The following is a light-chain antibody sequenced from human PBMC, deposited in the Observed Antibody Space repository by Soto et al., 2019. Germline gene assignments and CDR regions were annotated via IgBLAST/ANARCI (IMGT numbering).Light chain of an antibody. CDR2: DAS. J-gene: IGKJ4*01. Sequence: EIVLTQSPATLSLSPGERATLSCRASQSVSSYLAWYQQKPGQAPRLLIYDASNRATGIPARFSGSGSGADFTLTISSLEPEDFAVYYCQQRSSWPSLTFGGGTKVDI. CDR3: QQRSSWPSLT. CDR1: QSVSSY. V-gene: IGKV3-11*01.